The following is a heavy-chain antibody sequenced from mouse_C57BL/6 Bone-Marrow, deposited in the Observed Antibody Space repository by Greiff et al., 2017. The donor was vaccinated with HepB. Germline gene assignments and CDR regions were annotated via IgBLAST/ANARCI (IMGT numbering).Heavy chain of an antibody. V-gene: IGHV5-12*01. CDR1: GFTFSDYY. CDR2: ISTGGGST. J-gene: IGHJ3*01. CDR3: AREDYYGSSPGFAY. Sequence: EVQVVESGGGLVQPGGSLKLSCAASGFTFSDYYMYWVRQTPEKRLEWVAYISTGGGSTYYPDTVKGRFTISRDNAKNTLDLQMSRLKSEDTAMYYCAREDYYGSSPGFAYWGQGTLVTVSA. D-gene: IGHD1-1*01.